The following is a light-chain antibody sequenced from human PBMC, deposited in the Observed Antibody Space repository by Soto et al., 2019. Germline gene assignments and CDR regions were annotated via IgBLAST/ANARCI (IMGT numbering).Light chain of an antibody. CDR3: QKYNGAPFT. CDR1: QDISNY. Sequence: DIPMTQSPSSLSASVGDRVTITCRASQDISNYLAWYQQKPGKVPKLLIYAASTLQSGVPSRFSGSGSGTDFTLTIGSLQPEDVATYYCQKYNGAPFTFGPGTKVDIK. J-gene: IGKJ3*01. CDR2: AAS. V-gene: IGKV1-27*01.